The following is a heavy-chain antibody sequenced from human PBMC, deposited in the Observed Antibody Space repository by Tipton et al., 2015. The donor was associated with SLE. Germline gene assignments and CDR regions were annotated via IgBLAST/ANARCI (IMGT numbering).Heavy chain of an antibody. D-gene: IGHD4-17*01. V-gene: IGHV4-31*03. CDR1: GGSIRSGRYY. J-gene: IGHJ1*01. Sequence: LSLTCTVSGGSIRSGRYYWSWIRQLPGKGLEWIGYIYNSGNTNYNPSLKSRVTISVDTSKNQFSLRLSSVTAADTAVYYCARDGGVGDYGDDLAEFFQHWGQGTLVAVSS. CDR2: IYNSGNT. CDR3: ARDGGVGDYGDDLAEFFQH.